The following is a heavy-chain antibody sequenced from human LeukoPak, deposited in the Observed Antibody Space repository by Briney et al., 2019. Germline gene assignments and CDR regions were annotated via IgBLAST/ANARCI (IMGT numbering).Heavy chain of an antibody. Sequence: GGSLRLSCEVSGLIFSNFAMAWVRQAPGKGMGWVSLITGTSGRTYYAASVKGRFTISRDNSKNTVYLQMDNLRAEDTALYYCAKLFESGAYNNFFHYWGQGTLVTVFS. CDR2: ITGTSGRT. CDR3: AKLFESGAYNNFFHY. CDR1: GLIFSNFA. D-gene: IGHD3-10*01. V-gene: IGHV3-23*01. J-gene: IGHJ4*02.